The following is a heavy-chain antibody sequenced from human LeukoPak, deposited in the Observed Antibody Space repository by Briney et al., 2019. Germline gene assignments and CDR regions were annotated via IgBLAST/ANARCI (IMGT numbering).Heavy chain of an antibody. J-gene: IGHJ6*03. CDR3: SSGSHMDV. CDR2: IKEDGNEK. CDR1: GLTYASYW. D-gene: IGHD3-22*01. V-gene: IGHV3-7*01. Sequence: GGSPRLSCAASGLTYASYWMTWVRQAPGKGLEWVANIKEDGNEKHYVDSVKGRFTIARDNAKNSLFLQMNSLRAEDAAIYYCSSGSHMDVWGKGTTVSVSS.